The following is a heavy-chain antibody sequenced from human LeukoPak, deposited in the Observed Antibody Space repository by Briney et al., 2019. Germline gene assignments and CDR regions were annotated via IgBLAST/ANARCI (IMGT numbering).Heavy chain of an antibody. V-gene: IGHV1/OR15-1*04. CDR2: INPNSGGT. Sequence: ASVKVSCKASGYIFTDYYMHWVRQAPGQELGWMGRINPNSGGTSYAQKFQGRVTMTRDTSTSTVYMELSSLRSEDTAVCYCARDGMDVWGQGTTVTVSS. J-gene: IGHJ6*02. CDR1: GYIFTDYY. CDR3: ARDGMDV.